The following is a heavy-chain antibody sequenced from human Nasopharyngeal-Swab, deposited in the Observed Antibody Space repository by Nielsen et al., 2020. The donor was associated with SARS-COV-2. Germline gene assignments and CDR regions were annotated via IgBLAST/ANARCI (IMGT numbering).Heavy chain of an antibody. D-gene: IGHD4-17*01. V-gene: IGHV4-34*01. CDR3: ARGKGTTQPFDY. J-gene: IGHJ4*02. CDR1: IGTFSDYS. Sequence: SETLSLTCAVYIGTFSDYSWMWIRQPPGKGLEWIGEINYSGRTNYNPSLESRVTISIDTSKNQFSLKLSSVTAADTAVYYCARGKGTTQPFDYWGQGTLVTVSS. CDR2: INYSGRT.